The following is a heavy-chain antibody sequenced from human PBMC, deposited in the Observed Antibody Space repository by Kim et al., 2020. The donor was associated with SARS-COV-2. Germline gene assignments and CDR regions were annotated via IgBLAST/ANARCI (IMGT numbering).Heavy chain of an antibody. D-gene: IGHD2-21*01. CDR2: TI. J-gene: IGHJ3*01. Sequence: TIKYADSVKGRFTISRDNAKNSMYLQMNSLRDEDTALFYCARSVEGAFDVSGHGTALTVSS. CDR3: ARSVEGAFDV. V-gene: IGHV3-48*02.